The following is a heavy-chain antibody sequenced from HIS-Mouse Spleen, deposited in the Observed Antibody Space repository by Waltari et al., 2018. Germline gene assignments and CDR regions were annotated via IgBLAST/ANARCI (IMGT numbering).Heavy chain of an antibody. CDR2: IYYSGGT. Sequence: QLQLQESGPGLVKPSETLSLTCTVSGGSISSSSYYWGWVRQPPGKGLEWIGCIYYSGGTYYNPCLKSRVTIAVETSKNQFSLKLSSGTAADTAVYYCAREIPYSSSWYDWYFDLWGRGTLVTVSS. CDR3: AREIPYSSSWYDWYFDL. D-gene: IGHD6-13*01. CDR1: GGSISSSSYY. V-gene: IGHV4-39*07. J-gene: IGHJ2*01.